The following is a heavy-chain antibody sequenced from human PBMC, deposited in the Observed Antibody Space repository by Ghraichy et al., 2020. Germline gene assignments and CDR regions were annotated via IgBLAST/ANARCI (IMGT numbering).Heavy chain of an antibody. J-gene: IGHJ4*02. CDR1: GYTFTSYG. Sequence: ASVKVSCKASGYTFTSYGISWLRQAPGQGLEWMGWISAYNGNTNYAQKLQGRVTMTTDTSTSTAYMELRSLRSDDTAVYYCARDPPFKQQGNYWGQGTLVTVSS. CDR3: ARDPPFKQQGNY. D-gene: IGHD6-13*01. V-gene: IGHV1-18*01. CDR2: ISAYNGNT.